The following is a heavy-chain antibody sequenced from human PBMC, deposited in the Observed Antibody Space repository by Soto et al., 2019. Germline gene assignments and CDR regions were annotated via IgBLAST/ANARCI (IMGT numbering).Heavy chain of an antibody. Sequence: SETLSLTCTVSGGSISSYYWSWIRQPPGKGLEWIGYIYYSGSTNYNPSLKSRVTISVDTSENQFSLKLSSVTAADTAVYYCGRDQVTIFGVVPTGWFDPWGRGTLVTVSS. J-gene: IGHJ5*02. V-gene: IGHV4-59*01. CDR1: GGSISSYY. CDR3: GRDQVTIFGVVPTGWFDP. CDR2: IYYSGST. D-gene: IGHD3-3*01.